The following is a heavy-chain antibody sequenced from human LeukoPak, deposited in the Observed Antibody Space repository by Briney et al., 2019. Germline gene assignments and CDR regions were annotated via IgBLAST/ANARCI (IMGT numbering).Heavy chain of an antibody. D-gene: IGHD6-13*01. V-gene: IGHV4-38-2*01. Sequence: SETLSLTCSVSGYSISSGYYWGWIRQPPGKGLEWIGNIYHGGSTYYNSSLKSRLTMSVDTSKNQFSLQLSSVTAADTAVYYCARYSSSGKGDYWGQGTLVTVSS. CDR2: IYHGGST. CDR3: ARYSSSGKGDY. CDR1: GYSISSGYY. J-gene: IGHJ4*02.